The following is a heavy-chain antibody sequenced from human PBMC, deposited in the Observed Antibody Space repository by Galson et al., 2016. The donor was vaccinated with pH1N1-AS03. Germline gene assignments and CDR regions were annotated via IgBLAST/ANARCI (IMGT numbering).Heavy chain of an antibody. CDR3: ARNSGAYFGSAFDI. V-gene: IGHV3-48*04. D-gene: IGHD1-26*01. CDR1: GFTFSTHT. CDR2: ISSDSTTI. Sequence: SLRLSCAASGFTFSTHTMHWVRQAPGKGLEWVSYISSDSTTIYYADSVKGRFTISRDNAKNSLYLQMNSLTAEDTAIYYCARNSGAYFGSAFDIWGQGTMVTVSS. J-gene: IGHJ3*02.